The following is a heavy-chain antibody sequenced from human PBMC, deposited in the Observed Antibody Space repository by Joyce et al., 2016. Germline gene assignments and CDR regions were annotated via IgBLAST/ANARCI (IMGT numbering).Heavy chain of an antibody. D-gene: IGHD6-19*01. CDR1: GDSFNNYY. CDR3: ARDRAGTGTGWFDP. Sequence: QVQMQESGPGLAKPSETLSLICPVSGDSFNNYYWTWIRQPAGKGLEWIGRIHTSGTTYYNPSLKIRVTMSIDTSKIQFSLRLSSVTAADTAGYFCARDRAGTGTGWFDPWGQGTLVTVSS. CDR2: IHTSGTT. V-gene: IGHV4-4*07. J-gene: IGHJ5*02.